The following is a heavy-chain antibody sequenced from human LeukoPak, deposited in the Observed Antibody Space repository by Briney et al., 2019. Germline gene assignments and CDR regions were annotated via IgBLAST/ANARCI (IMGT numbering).Heavy chain of an antibody. CDR3: ARDYTGEWGNFDY. CDR1: GFTFSSYE. CDR2: INWNGGST. Sequence: GGSLRLSCAASGFTFSSYEMNWVRQAPGKGLEWVSGINWNGGSTGYADSVKGRFTISRDNAKNSLYLQMNSLRAEDTALYYCARDYTGEWGNFDYWGQGTLVTVSS. D-gene: IGHD3-16*01. J-gene: IGHJ4*02. V-gene: IGHV3-20*04.